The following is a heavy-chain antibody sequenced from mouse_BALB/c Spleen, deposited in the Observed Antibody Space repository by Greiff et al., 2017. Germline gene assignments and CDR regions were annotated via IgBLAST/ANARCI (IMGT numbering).Heavy chain of an antibody. CDR1: GYSFTSYW. D-gene: IGHD5-5*01. Sequence: QVQLQQSGPQLVRPGASVKISCKASGYSFTSYWMHWVKQRPGQGLEWIGMIDPSDSETRLNQKFKDKATLTVDKSSSTAYMQLSSPTSEDSAVYYCARVEIHYPYYYAMDYWGQGTSVTVSS. CDR2: IDPSDSET. J-gene: IGHJ4*01. CDR3: ARVEIHYPYYYAMDY. V-gene: IGHV1S126*01.